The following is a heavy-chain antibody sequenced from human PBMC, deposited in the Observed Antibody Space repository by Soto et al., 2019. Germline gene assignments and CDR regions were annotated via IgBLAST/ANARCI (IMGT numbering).Heavy chain of an antibody. CDR3: VRHVHSSSWGVDV. V-gene: IGHV1-69*02. D-gene: IGHD6-13*01. CDR2: IIPILGIA. Sequence: SVKVSCKASGGTFSGCSISWVRQAPGQGLEWMGRIIPILGIANYAQKFQGRVTITADKSTSTAYMELSSLRSEDTALYYCVRHVHSSSWGVDVWGQGTTVTVSS. J-gene: IGHJ6*02. CDR1: GGTFSGCS.